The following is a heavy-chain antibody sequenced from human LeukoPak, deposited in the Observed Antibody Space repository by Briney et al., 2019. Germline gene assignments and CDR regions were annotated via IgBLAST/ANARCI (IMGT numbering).Heavy chain of an antibody. CDR3: ARVGTYGSGSYLSWLDY. Sequence: PSETLSLTCSVSGVSISAYYWSWIRQPPGKGLEWMGYIYYSGSTNYNPSLTSRVTKSVDKSKNQFPLKLSSVTAADTAVYYCARVGTYGSGSYLSWLDYWGQGTLVTVSS. CDR1: GVSISAYY. D-gene: IGHD3-10*01. J-gene: IGHJ4*02. CDR2: IYYSGST. V-gene: IGHV4-59*01.